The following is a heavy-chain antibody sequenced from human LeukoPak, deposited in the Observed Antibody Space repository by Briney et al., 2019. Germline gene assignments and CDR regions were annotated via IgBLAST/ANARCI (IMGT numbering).Heavy chain of an antibody. V-gene: IGHV4-59*01. CDR3: AIGIAVAGIFDY. D-gene: IGHD6-19*01. CDR2: IYYSGST. Sequence: SETLSLTCTVSGGSISSYYWSWIRQPPGKGLEWIGYIYYSGSTNYNPSLKSRVTISVDTSKNQFSLRLSSVTAADTAVYYCAIGIAVAGIFDYWGQGTLVTVSS. J-gene: IGHJ4*02. CDR1: GGSISSYY.